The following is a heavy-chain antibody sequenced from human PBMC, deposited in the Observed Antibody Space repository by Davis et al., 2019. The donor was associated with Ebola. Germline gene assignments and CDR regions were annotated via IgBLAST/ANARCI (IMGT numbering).Heavy chain of an antibody. Sequence: MPSETLSLTCSVSGGSINTNYWSWIRQPPGKGLEWIGYIYYSGSTNYNPSLKSRVTISVDTSKNQFSLKLSSVTAADTAVYYCARCYYIGNWFDPWGQGTLVTVSS. J-gene: IGHJ5*02. CDR3: ARCYYIGNWFDP. CDR1: GGSINTNY. CDR2: IYYSGST. D-gene: IGHD3-10*01. V-gene: IGHV4-59*12.